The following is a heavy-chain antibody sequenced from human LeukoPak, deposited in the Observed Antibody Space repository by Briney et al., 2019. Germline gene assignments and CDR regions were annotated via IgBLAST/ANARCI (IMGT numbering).Heavy chain of an antibody. CDR3: ARRLGATQPYFDF. D-gene: IGHD1-26*01. CDR1: GYRFTSYW. J-gene: IGHJ4*02. V-gene: IGHV5-51*01. CDR2: IHPGDSET. Sequence: RGESLKISCEASGYRFTSYWIGWVRQMPGKGPECMGIIHPGDSETRYSPSFQGQVTISADKSISTAYLQWSGLKASDTAMYYCARRLGATQPYFDFWGQGALVTVSS.